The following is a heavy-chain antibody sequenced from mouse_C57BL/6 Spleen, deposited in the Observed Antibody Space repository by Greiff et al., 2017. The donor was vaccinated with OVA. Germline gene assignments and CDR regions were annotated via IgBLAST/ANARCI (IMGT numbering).Heavy chain of an antibody. CDR3: AREDLCAY. Sequence: QVQLQQPGAELVKPGASVKLSCKASGYTFTSYWMQWVKQRPGQGLEWIGEIDPSDSYTNYNQKFKGKATLTVDTPSSTAYMQLSSLTSEDSAVYYCAREDLCAYWGQGTLVTVSA. CDR2: IDPSDSYT. CDR1: GYTFTSYW. V-gene: IGHV1-50*01. J-gene: IGHJ3*01.